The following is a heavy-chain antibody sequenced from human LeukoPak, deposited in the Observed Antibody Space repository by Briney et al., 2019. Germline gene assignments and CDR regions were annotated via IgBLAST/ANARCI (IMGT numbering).Heavy chain of an antibody. V-gene: IGHV4-34*01. CDR1: GGSFSGYY. J-gene: IGHJ4*02. CDR3: ARVPMVRGVIDY. CDR2: INHSGST. D-gene: IGHD3-10*01. Sequence: NPSETLSLTCAVYGGSFSGYYWSWIRQPPGKGLEWIGEINHSGSTNYNPSLKSRVTISVDTSKNQFSLKLSSVTAADTAVYYCARVPMVRGVIDYWGQETLVTVSS.